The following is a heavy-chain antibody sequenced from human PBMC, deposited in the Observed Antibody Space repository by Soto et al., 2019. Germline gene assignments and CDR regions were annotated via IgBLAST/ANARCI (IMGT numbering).Heavy chain of an antibody. J-gene: IGHJ6*02. V-gene: IGHV4-31*03. CDR2: IYSNGDT. CDR1: SDSMNSGGYY. CDR3: ARRGGSSSGYCYYAMDV. Sequence: SETLSLTCSVSSDSMNSGGYYWSWIRQHPGKGLEWIGYIYSNGDTYYNPSLKSRVTISVDTSKNQFSLNLTSVTAADTAVYYCARRGGSSSGYCYYAMDVWGQGTTVTVSS. D-gene: IGHD6-6*01.